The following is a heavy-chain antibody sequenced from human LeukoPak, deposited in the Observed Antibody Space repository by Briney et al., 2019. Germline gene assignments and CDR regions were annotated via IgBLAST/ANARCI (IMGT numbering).Heavy chain of an antibody. CDR2: IDWDDDK. D-gene: IGHD6-19*01. J-gene: IGHJ4*02. Sequence: SGPALVKPTQTLTLTCTFSGFSLSTTGMRVSWIRQPPGKALEWLGRIDWDDDKFYITSLKTRLTISKDTSKNQVVLTITNMDPVDTATYYCARMYTSGWYFDYWGQGTLVTVSS. V-gene: IGHV2-70*04. CDR1: GFSLSTTGMR. CDR3: ARMYTSGWYFDY.